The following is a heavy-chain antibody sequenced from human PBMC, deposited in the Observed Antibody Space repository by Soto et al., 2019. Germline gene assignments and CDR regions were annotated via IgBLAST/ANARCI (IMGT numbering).Heavy chain of an antibody. CDR3: AKGDYDFWSGYYRSYYGMDV. D-gene: IGHD3-3*01. J-gene: IGHJ6*02. CDR2: ISGSGGST. Sequence: EVQLLESGGDLVQPGGSLRLSCVASGITFGSRAMSWVRQAPGEGLGWVSTISGSGGSTYYADSVKGRFTISRDNSKNTLYLQMNSLRAEDTAVYYCAKGDYDFWSGYYRSYYGMDVWGQGTTVTVSS. V-gene: IGHV3-23*01. CDR1: GITFGSRA.